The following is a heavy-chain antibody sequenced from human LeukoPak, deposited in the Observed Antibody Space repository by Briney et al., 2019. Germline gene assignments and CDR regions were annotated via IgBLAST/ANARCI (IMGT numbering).Heavy chain of an antibody. CDR2: IYPGDSET. CDR3: ASPRANV. D-gene: IGHD1-1*01. V-gene: IGHV5-51*01. CDR1: GDSYTSNW. Sequence: GESLKIPCKGAGDSYTSNWYGWGRRMPGKEREWVGIIYPGDSETIYRPSFRGQVTISADKSISIAYLQWSSLKASDTATYYCASPRANVWGQGTLVTVSS. J-gene: IGHJ4*02.